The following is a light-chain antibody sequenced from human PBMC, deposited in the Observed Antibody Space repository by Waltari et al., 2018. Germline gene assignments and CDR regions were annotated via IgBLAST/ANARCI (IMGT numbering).Light chain of an antibody. CDR3: MQGTHWPYT. Sequence: DVVMTQSPLSLPVTLGQPASISCRSSQSLVYSDGNTYLNWFQQRPGQSPRRLICQVSNRDSAVPDRFSGSASGTDFTLKISRVVAEDVGIYYCMQGTHWPYTFGQGTKLEIK. J-gene: IGKJ2*01. CDR2: QVS. V-gene: IGKV2-30*01. CDR1: QSLVYSDGNTY.